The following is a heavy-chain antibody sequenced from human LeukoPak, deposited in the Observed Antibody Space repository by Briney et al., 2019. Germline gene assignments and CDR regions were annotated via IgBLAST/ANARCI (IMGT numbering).Heavy chain of an antibody. D-gene: IGHD3-22*01. V-gene: IGHV3-21*01. CDR1: GFTFSSYS. CDR2: ISSSSYI. J-gene: IGHJ6*03. CDR3: ARGDYDSSGYYLGYYYYYYYMDV. Sequence: GGSLRLSCAASGFTFSSYSMNWVRQAPGKGLEWVSSISSSSYIYYADSVKGRFTISRDNAKNSLYLQMNSLRAEDTAVYYCARGDYDSSGYYLGYYYYYYYMDVWGKGTTVTVSS.